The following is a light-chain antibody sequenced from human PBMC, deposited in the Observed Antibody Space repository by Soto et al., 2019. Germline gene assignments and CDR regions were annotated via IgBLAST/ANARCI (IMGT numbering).Light chain of an antibody. J-gene: IGKJ1*01. CDR1: QTISSW. CDR2: KAS. Sequence: DIQLTHSPSTLSGSLGYRVTITCRSSQTISSWLAWYQQKPGKAPKLLIYKASSLETGVPSRFSGSQSETEFTLTISSLQADDFATYYCQQYNSYWTFGQGTKVDIK. V-gene: IGKV1-5*03. CDR3: QQYNSYWT.